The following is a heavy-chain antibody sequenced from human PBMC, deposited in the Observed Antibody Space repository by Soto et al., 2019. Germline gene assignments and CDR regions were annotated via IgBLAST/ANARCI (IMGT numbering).Heavy chain of an antibody. CDR3: ARGFFSSCFDY. CDR1: GFTFSSYW. Sequence: PGGSLRLSCAASGFTFSSYWMNWVRQAPGKGLEWVSRINGDGGSTNYADSVKGRFTISRDKAKNTLYLQMNSLRAYDMAVYYCARGFFSSCFDYWGQGTLVTVSS. J-gene: IGHJ4*02. V-gene: IGHV3-74*01. CDR2: INGDGGST. D-gene: IGHD3-10*01.